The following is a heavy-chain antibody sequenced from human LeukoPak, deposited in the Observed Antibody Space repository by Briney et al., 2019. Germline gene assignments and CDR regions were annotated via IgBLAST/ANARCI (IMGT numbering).Heavy chain of an antibody. CDR2: ISPNSDDT. Sequence: ASVKVSCEASGYSFSGYYIHWVRQAPGQGLEWMGCISPNSDDTKYAQKFRGRVTLTRDTSISTAYMDLSSLRSDGTAVYYCAREVRTYSSGWTLYLDYWGQGTLVTVSS. D-gene: IGHD6-19*01. J-gene: IGHJ4*02. V-gene: IGHV1-2*02. CDR1: GYSFSGYY. CDR3: AREVRTYSSGWTLYLDY.